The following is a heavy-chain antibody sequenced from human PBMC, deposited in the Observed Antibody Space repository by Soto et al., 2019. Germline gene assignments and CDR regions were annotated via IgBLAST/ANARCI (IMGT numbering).Heavy chain of an antibody. CDR1: GGTFSSYT. CDR2: IIPILGIA. D-gene: IGHD7-27*01. J-gene: IGHJ6*03. V-gene: IGHV1-69*02. Sequence: SVKVSCKASGGTFSSYTISWVRQAPGQGLEWMGRIIPILGIANYAQKFQGRVTITVDKSTSTAYMELSSLRSEDTAVYYCARSNPRYYYYMAVWGKGTTVTVSS. CDR3: ARSNPRYYYYMAV.